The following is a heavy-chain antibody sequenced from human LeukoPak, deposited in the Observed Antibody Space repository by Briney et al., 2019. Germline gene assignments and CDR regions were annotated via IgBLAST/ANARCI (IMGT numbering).Heavy chain of an antibody. J-gene: IGHJ4*02. CDR1: GDSISNYS. D-gene: IGHD3-10*02. V-gene: IGHV4-59*01. CDR3: ARDHYYVLDY. CDR2: VYYSGST. Sequence: KPSETLSLTCTVSGDSISNYSWSWIRQPPGKGLEWIGYVYYSGSTDYNPSLKSRATISVDTSKNQYSLKLSSVTAADTAVYYCARDHYYVLDYWGQGTLVTVSS.